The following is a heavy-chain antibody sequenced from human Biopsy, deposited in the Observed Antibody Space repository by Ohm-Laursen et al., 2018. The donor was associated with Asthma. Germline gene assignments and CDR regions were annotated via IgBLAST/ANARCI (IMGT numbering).Heavy chain of an antibody. CDR3: AKESGSNYAFDI. CDR1: GGSISSSSYY. CDR2: IYYNGRT. J-gene: IGHJ3*02. D-gene: IGHD1-1*01. Sequence: SDTLSLTCPVSGGSISSSSYYWGWIRQPPGKGLEWIGSIYYNGRTYYNPSLKSRVTISVDTSKKQLSLQLSSVTAADTAVYYCAKESGSNYAFDIWGQGTMVTVSS. V-gene: IGHV4-39*02.